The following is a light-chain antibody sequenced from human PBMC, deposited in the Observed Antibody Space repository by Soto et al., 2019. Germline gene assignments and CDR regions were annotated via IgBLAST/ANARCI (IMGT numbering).Light chain of an antibody. CDR3: SSYTTSSTVV. V-gene: IGLV2-14*03. CDR2: EVT. J-gene: IGLJ1*01. Sequence: QSVLTQPGSVFGSPGQSITISCTGTSSDVGGYNFVSWYQQLPGKAPKLMIYEVTSRPSGVSNRFSGSKSGNTASLTISGLQPEDEAEYYCSSYTTSSTVVFGTGTKVTVL. CDR1: SSDVGGYNF.